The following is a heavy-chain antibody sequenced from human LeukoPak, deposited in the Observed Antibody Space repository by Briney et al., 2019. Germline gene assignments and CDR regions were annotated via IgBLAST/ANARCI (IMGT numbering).Heavy chain of an antibody. CDR3: ARDYYDSSGYLYYFDY. V-gene: IGHV4-34*01. CDR1: GGSFSGYY. Sequence: SETLSLTCAVYGGSFSGYYWSWTRQPPGKGLEWIGEINHSGSTNYNPSLKSRVTISVDTSKNQFSLKLSSVTAADTAVYYCARDYYDSSGYLYYFDYWGQGTLVTVSS. D-gene: IGHD3-22*01. CDR2: INHSGST. J-gene: IGHJ4*02.